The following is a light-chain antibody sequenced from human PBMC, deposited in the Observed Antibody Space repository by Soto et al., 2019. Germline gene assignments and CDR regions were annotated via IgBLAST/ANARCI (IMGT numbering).Light chain of an antibody. V-gene: IGKV2-24*01. CDR2: MIS. Sequence: VMTQTPLSSPVTLGQTVSISCTSSQSLVHSDGNTYMSWLHQRPGQPPRLLIYMISNRFSGGPDRFSGSGAGTDFTLRISRVEPEDVGVYYCMQATNFRTFGQGTKVEIK. J-gene: IGKJ1*01. CDR3: MQATNFRT. CDR1: QSLVHSDGNTY.